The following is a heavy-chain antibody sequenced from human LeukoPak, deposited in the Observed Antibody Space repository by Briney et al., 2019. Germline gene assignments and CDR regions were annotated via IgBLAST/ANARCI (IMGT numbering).Heavy chain of an antibody. CDR2: IRSKAYGGTT. V-gene: IGHV3-49*04. J-gene: IGHJ4*02. Sequence: QPGRSLILSCTASGFTFGDYAMSWVRPAPGKGLEGVGFIRSKAYGGTTEYAASVKGRFTISRDDSKSIAYLQMNSLKTEDTAVYYCTRDRYIFDYWGQGTLVTVSS. CDR3: TRDRYIFDY. D-gene: IGHD5-24*01. CDR1: GFTFGDYA.